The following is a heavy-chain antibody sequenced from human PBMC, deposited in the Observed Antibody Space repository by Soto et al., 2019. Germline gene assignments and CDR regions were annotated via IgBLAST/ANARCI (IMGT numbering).Heavy chain of an antibody. D-gene: IGHD6-13*01. J-gene: IGHJ6*01. V-gene: IGHV6-1*01. CDR2: TYYRSKWYN. CDR1: VDSVSSNSAA. Sequence: SQTLSLTCAISVDSVSSNSAAWNWIIQSPSRGLEWLGRTYYRSKWYNDYAVSVKSRITINPDTSKNQFSLQLNSVTPEDTAVYYCAREGYSSSWSMGDYSYYGMQVLGQATTVNVSS. CDR3: AREGYSSSWSMGDYSYYGMQV.